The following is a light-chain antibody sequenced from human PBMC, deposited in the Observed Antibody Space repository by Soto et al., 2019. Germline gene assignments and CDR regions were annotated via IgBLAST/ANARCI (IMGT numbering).Light chain of an antibody. CDR3: QQFNSYPLT. CDR2: DVS. Sequence: AIQLTQSPSSLSASVGDRLTITCRAGQGIGRGLAWYQQKPGKAPKVLIYDVSTLESGVPSRFSGSGDGTDCTRTSSSLRPEDFATYFCQQFNSYPLTFGAGTKVEIK. V-gene: IGKV1-13*02. J-gene: IGKJ4*01. CDR1: QGIGRG.